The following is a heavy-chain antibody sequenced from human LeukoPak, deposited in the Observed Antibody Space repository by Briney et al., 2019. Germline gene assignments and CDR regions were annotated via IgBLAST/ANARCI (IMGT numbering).Heavy chain of an antibody. D-gene: IGHD5-18*01. CDR2: INPNSGGT. CDR3: ARWVGYSSIIDY. J-gene: IGHJ4*02. V-gene: IGHV1-2*02. CDR1: GYTFTGYC. Sequence: ASVKVSCKASGYTFTGYCMHWVRQAPGQGLEWMGWINPNSGGTNYAQKFQGRVTMTRDTSISTAYMELSRLRSDDTAVYYCARWVGYSSIIDYWGQGTLVTVSS.